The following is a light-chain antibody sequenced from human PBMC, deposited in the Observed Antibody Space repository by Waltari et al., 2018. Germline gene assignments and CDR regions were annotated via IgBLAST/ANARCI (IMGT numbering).Light chain of an antibody. CDR1: SRDVGGDEY. V-gene: IGLV2-14*03. CDR2: DVN. J-gene: IGLJ2*01. Sequence: QSALTQPPSVSGSPGHSITLPGTASSRDVGGDEYHSWYEDHPGQAPKVIIYDVNKRPSGVSDRFSGSKSGNTASLTISGLQAEDEATFYCSSQSTKNGAIFGGGTKVTVL. CDR3: SSQSTKNGAI.